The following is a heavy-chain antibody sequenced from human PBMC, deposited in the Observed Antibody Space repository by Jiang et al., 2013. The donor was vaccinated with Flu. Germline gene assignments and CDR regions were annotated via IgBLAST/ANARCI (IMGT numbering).Heavy chain of an antibody. V-gene: IGHV4-39*01. CDR1: GGSISSSSYY. J-gene: IGHJ4*02. CDR2: IYYSGST. D-gene: IGHD3-10*01. CDR3: ARLYSPSYSGSYYFFDY. Sequence: GPGLVKPSETLSLTCTVSGGSISSSSYYWGWIRQPPGKGLEWIGSIYYSGSTYYNPSLKSRVTISVDTSKNQFSLKLSSVTAADTAVYYCARLYSPSYSGSYYFFDYWGQGTLVTVSS.